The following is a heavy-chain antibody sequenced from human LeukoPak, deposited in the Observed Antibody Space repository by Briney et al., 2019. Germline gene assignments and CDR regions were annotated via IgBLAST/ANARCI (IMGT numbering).Heavy chain of an antibody. CDR1: GFTFSSYA. D-gene: IGHD2-2*02. CDR3: AKDLGVVVPAAIGGPFDY. CDR2: ISGSGGST. V-gene: IGHV3-23*01. J-gene: IGHJ4*02. Sequence: GESLRLSCAASGFTFSSYAMSWVRQAPGKGLEWVSAISGSGGSTYYADSVKGRFTISRDNSKNTLYLQMNSLRAEDTAVYYCAKDLGVVVPAAIGGPFDYWGQGTLVTVSS.